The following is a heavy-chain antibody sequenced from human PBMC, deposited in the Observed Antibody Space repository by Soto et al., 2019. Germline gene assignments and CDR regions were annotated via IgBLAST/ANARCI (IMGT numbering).Heavy chain of an antibody. CDR3: ATSYDTGFDP. CDR2: IKVDSGYT. V-gene: IGHV1-18*04. Sequence: QLQLVQSAAEVKKPGASVRVSCKAYGYPFIKYGISWIRQAPEQGLEWMGWIKVDSGYTNYAQKFQGRVTMTADTSSATAFMELRSLRLDDTAVYFCATSYDTGFDPWGQGTRVSVSS. D-gene: IGHD3-9*01. CDR1: GYPFIKYG. J-gene: IGHJ5*02.